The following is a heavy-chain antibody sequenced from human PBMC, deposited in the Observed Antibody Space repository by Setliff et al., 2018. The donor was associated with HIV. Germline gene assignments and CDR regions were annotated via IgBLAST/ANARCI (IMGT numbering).Heavy chain of an antibody. Sequence: ASVKVSCKASGYTFTGYYMRWVRQAPGQGLEWMGWINPKSGGTNTAQRFQGRISMTRDTSISTAYMELSSLRSDDAAVYYCAQNFPPGLRFLGPFSLGTWGQGTLVTVSS. D-gene: IGHD3-3*01. J-gene: IGHJ5*02. CDR2: INPKSGGT. V-gene: IGHV1-2*02. CDR1: GYTFTGYY. CDR3: AQNFPPGLRFLGPFSLGT.